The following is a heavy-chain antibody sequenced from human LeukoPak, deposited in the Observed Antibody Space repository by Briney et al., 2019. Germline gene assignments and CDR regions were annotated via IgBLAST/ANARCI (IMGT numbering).Heavy chain of an antibody. Sequence: PSETLSLTCAVSGVSISSSEWWIWVRQPPGQGLEWIGEIHRDGRTRYNPSLKSRVTMSMDYSKNQFSLSVTSVTAADTAIYYCGKTDIYFSPIDYWGPGSLVTVSS. V-gene: IGHV4-4*02. CDR1: GVSISSSEW. CDR3: GKTDIYFSPIDY. J-gene: IGHJ4*02. CDR2: IHRDGRT. D-gene: IGHD3-9*01.